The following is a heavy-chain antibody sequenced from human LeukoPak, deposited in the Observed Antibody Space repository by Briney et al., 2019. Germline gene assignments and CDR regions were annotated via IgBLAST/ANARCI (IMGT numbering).Heavy chain of an antibody. V-gene: IGHV4-59*01. CDR3: ARDVRDGYNYWFDP. D-gene: IGHD5-24*01. CDR1: GGSISSYY. J-gene: IGHJ5*02. Sequence: SETLSLTCTVSGGSISSYYWNWIRQPPGKGLEWIGYIYYSGSTNYNPSLKSRVTISVDTSKNQFSLKLSSVTAADTAVYYCARDVRDGYNYWFDPWGQGTLVTVSS. CDR2: IYYSGST.